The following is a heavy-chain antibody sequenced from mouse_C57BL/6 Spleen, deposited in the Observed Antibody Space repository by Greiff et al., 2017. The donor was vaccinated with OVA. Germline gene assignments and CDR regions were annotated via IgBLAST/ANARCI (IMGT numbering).Heavy chain of an antibody. V-gene: IGHV14-4*01. Sequence: VQLQQSGAELVRPGASVKLSCTASGFNIKDDYMHWVKQRPEQGLEWIGWLDPENGDTEYASKFQGRATITADTSSNTAYLQLSSLTAEDTAVYYCTTGWDTDYWGKGTTRTGSS. D-gene: IGHD4-1*01. J-gene: IGHJ2*01. CDR3: TTGWDTDY. CDR1: GFNIKDDY. CDR2: LDPENGDT.